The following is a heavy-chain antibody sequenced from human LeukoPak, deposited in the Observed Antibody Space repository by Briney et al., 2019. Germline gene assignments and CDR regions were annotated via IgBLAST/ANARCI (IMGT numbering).Heavy chain of an antibody. Sequence: KSSETLSLTCTVSGGSISSGSYYWSWIRQPAGKGLEWIGRIYTSGSTNYNPSLKSRVTISLDTSKNQFSLKLSSVTAADTAVYYCARLAGTITGTRIFDYRGQGTLGTVSS. CDR3: ARLAGTITGTRIFDY. CDR1: GGSISSGSYY. V-gene: IGHV4-61*02. CDR2: IYTSGST. D-gene: IGHD1-7*01. J-gene: IGHJ4*02.